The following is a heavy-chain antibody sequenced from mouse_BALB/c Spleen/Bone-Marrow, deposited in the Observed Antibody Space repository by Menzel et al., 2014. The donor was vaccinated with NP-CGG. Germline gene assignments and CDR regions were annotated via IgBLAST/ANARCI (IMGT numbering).Heavy chain of an antibody. D-gene: IGHD1-1*01. J-gene: IGHJ4*01. CDR2: ISYDGSN. CDR1: GFSITSGFY. Sequence: DVQPQESGPGLVKPSQSLSLTCSVTGFSITSGFYWNWIRQFPGDKLEWMGYISYDGSNNYNPSLKNRISVTRDTSKNQFFLKLNSVTTEDTATYYCAREGYYGSDAMEYWGQGTSVTVSS. V-gene: IGHV3-6*02. CDR3: AREGYYGSDAMEY.